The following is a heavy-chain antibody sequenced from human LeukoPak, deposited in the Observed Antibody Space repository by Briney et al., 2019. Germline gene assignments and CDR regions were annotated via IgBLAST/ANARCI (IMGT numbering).Heavy chain of an antibody. J-gene: IGHJ4*02. Sequence: GGSLRLSCATSGFTFSSFWMSWVRQAPGKGLEWVAVISYDGSNKYYADSVKGRFTISRDNSKKTLYLQMNSLRAEDTAVYYCARGLEYSSSSGFPYFDYWGRGTLVTVSS. D-gene: IGHD6-6*01. V-gene: IGHV3-30-3*01. CDR1: GFTFSSFW. CDR2: ISYDGSNK. CDR3: ARGLEYSSSSGFPYFDY.